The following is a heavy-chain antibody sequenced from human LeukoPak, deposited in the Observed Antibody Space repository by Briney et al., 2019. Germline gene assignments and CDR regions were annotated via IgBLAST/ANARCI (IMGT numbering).Heavy chain of an antibody. CDR2: ISSSSTYI. CDR1: GFTFSSFS. J-gene: IGHJ4*02. D-gene: IGHD6-13*01. Sequence: GGTLRLSCAASGFTFSSFSMNWVRQAPGKGLEWISSISSSSTYIYYADSMKGRFTISRDNAKNSMYLQMNSLRAEDTAVYYCARDLYGSPSSWSPDYWGQGTLVTVSS. CDR3: ARDLYGSPSSWSPDY. V-gene: IGHV3-21*01.